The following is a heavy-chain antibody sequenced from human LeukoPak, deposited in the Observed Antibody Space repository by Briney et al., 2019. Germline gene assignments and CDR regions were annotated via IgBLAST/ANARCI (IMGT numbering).Heavy chain of an antibody. Sequence: PSETLSLTCTVSGGSISSYYWSWIRQPPGKGLEWIGYIYYSGSTNYNPSLKSRVTISVDTSKNQFSLKLNSVTAADTAVYYCASDSGWYDAFDIWGQGTMVTVSS. D-gene: IGHD6-19*01. CDR3: ASDSGWYDAFDI. CDR2: IYYSGST. CDR1: GGSISSYY. J-gene: IGHJ3*02. V-gene: IGHV4-59*01.